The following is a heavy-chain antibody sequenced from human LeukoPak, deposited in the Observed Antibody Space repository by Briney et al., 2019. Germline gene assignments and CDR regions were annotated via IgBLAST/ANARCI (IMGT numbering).Heavy chain of an antibody. CDR3: ARLYYYDSTGYTALYYFDY. D-gene: IGHD3-22*01. V-gene: IGHV4-30-4*01. J-gene: IGHJ4*02. CDR1: GGFIRSGDYY. Sequence: SETLSLTCTVSGGFIRSGDYYWIWIRQPPGRRLEWIGYIYYSGSTYYNPSLKSRVTISVDTSKNQFSLKLSSVTAADTAVYYCARLYYYDSTGYTALYYFDYWGQGTLVTVSS. CDR2: IYYSGST.